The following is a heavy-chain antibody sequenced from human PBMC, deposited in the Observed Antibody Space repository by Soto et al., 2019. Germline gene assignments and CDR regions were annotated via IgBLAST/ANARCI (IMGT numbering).Heavy chain of an antibody. CDR3: AQLQYTDVTAINV. J-gene: IGHJ3*01. Sequence: PSETLSLTCTASRGSINNYYWTLTRQPPGKGLEWIGYVSYSGRPNYNPSFKSRVNMFVDKSKSQFSLNLTSVTAADTAVYYCAQLQYTDVTAINVWRQGTMVTVSS. V-gene: IGHV4-59*03. CDR2: VSYSGRP. D-gene: IGHD2-2*02. CDR1: RGSINNYY.